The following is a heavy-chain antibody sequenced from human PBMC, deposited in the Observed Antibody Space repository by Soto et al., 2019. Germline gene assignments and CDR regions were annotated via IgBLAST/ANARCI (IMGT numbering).Heavy chain of an antibody. CDR3: ARGGDSPYYYGMDV. V-gene: IGHV4-31*03. CDR1: GGSISSGGYY. J-gene: IGHJ6*02. CDR2: IYYSGST. Sequence: PSETLSLTCTVSGGSISSGGYYWSWIRQHPGKGLEWIGYIYYSGSTYYNPSLKSRVTISVDTSKNQFSLKLSSVTAADTAVYYCARGGDSPYYYGMDVWGQGTTVTVSS. D-gene: IGHD4-17*01.